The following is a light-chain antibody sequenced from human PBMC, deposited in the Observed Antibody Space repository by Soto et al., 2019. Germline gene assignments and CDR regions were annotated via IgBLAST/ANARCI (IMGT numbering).Light chain of an antibody. V-gene: IGKV1-5*03. J-gene: IGKJ1*01. Sequence: DIQMTQSPSTLSASVGDRVTITCRASQSISSWLAWFQQKPGKAPKVLIYKASGLESGVPSRFSGSGSVTEFTLTISSLQPDDFATYYCQQYNSYSWTVGQGTKVEIK. CDR1: QSISSW. CDR2: KAS. CDR3: QQYNSYSWT.